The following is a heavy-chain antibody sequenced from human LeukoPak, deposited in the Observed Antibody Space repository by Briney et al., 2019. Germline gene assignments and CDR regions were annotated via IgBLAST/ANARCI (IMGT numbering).Heavy chain of an antibody. CDR2: ISGSGGST. D-gene: IGHD3-22*01. J-gene: IGHJ3*02. Sequence: GGSLRLSCAASGFTFISYAMSWVRQAPGRGLEWVSAISGSGGSTYYADSVTGRCTISRDNSKNTLYLQMNSLRAEDTAVYYCASRSGHDSSGYREAFDIWGQGTMVTVSS. V-gene: IGHV3-23*01. CDR3: ASRSGHDSSGYREAFDI. CDR1: GFTFISYA.